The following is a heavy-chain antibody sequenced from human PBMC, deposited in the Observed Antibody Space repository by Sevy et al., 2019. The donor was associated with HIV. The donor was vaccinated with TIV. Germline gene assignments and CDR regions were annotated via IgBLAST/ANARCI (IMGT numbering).Heavy chain of an antibody. J-gene: IGHJ3*02. CDR2: ISWNSGSI. CDR1: GFTFDDYA. Sequence: GGSLRLSCVASGFTFDDYAMHWVRQAPGKGLEWVSGISWNSGSIGYADSVKGRFTISRDNAKNSLYLQMNSLRAEDTAVYYCAKDRAIFGVVIIGDAFDIWGQGTMVTVSS. V-gene: IGHV3-9*01. D-gene: IGHD3-3*01. CDR3: AKDRAIFGVVIIGDAFDI.